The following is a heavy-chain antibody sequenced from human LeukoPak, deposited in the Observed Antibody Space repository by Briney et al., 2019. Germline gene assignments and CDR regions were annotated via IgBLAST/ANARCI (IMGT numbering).Heavy chain of an antibody. D-gene: IGHD2-8*02. CDR3: ARRLTGGYYYGMDV. J-gene: IGHJ6*02. V-gene: IGHV4-59*08. Sequence: SETLSLTCTVSGGSISSYYWSWIRQPPGKGLEWIGYIYYSGSTDYNPSLKSRVTISVDTSKNQFSLNLSSVTAADTAVYYCARRLTGGYYYGMDVWGQGTTVTVSS. CDR1: GGSISSYY. CDR2: IYYSGST.